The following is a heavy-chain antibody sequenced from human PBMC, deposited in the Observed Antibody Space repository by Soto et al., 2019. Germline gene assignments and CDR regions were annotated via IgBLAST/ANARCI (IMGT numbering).Heavy chain of an antibody. CDR2: IYYSGST. D-gene: IGHD2-15*01. J-gene: IGHJ5*02. CDR3: ARLLRIVVVDSGWFDP. CDR1: SGSISTYY. Sequence: SETLSLTCTVSSGSISTYYWSWIRQPPGKGLEWIGSIYYSGSTYYNPSLKSRVTISVDTSKNQFSLKLSSVTAADTAVYYCARLLRIVVVDSGWFDPWGQGTLVTVSS. V-gene: IGHV4-59*05.